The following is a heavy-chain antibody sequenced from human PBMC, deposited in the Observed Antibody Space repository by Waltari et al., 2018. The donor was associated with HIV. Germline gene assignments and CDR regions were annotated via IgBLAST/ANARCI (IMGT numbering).Heavy chain of an antibody. CDR3: ARVRGSGSYVYYYGMDV. J-gene: IGHJ6*02. CDR2: INTNTGNP. CDR1: GYTFTRYA. V-gene: IGHV7-4-1*02. Sequence: QVQLVQSGSELKKPGASVKVSCQASGYTFTRYAMHRVRPAPGQGLEWMGWINTNTGNPTYAQGFTGRFVFSLDTSVSTAYLQISSLKAEDTAVYYCARVRGSGSYVYYYGMDVWGQGTTVTVSS. D-gene: IGHD3-10*01.